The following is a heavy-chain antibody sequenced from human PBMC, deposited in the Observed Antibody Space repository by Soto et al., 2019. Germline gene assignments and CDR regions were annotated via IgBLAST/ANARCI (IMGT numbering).Heavy chain of an antibody. V-gene: IGHV4-4*02. CDR2: IYHAGST. Sequence: PSETLSLTCTVSGGSITNSNWWSWVRLPPAKGLEWIGDIYHAGSTKYNPSLERRVTISVDTSNNQFALTLTSVTAADTAVYFCARGPPIVGNTTPLDSWGQGTLVTVSS. J-gene: IGHJ4*02. D-gene: IGHD1-26*01. CDR3: ARGPPIVGNTTPLDS. CDR1: GGSITNSNW.